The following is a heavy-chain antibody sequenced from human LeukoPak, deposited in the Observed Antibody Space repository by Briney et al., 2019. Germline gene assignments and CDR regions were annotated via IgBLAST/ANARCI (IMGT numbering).Heavy chain of an antibody. J-gene: IGHJ4*02. CDR2: IIPIFGTA. V-gene: IGHV1-69*05. CDR1: GGTFSSYA. Sequence: SVKVSCKASGGTFSSYAISWVRQAPGQGLEWMGGIIPIFGTANYAQKFQGRVTITTDESTSTAYMELSSLRPEDTAVYYCARDRGMVVATMVELDYWAREPWSPSPQ. D-gene: IGHD5-12*01. CDR3: ARDRGMVVATMVELDY.